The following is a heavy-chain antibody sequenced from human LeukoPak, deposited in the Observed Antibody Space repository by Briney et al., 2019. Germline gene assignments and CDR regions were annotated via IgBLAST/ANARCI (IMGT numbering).Heavy chain of an antibody. V-gene: IGHV3-23*01. D-gene: IGHD3-9*01. Sequence: GGSLRLSCAASGFTFSSYAMSWVRQAPGKGLEWVSAISGSGGSTYYADSVKGRFTVSRDNSKNTLYLQMNSLIAEDTAVYYCAKEGTLGYYDILTGYYGYYFDYWGQGTLVTVSS. CDR3: AKEGTLGYYDILTGYYGYYFDY. CDR1: GFTFSSYA. J-gene: IGHJ4*02. CDR2: ISGSGGST.